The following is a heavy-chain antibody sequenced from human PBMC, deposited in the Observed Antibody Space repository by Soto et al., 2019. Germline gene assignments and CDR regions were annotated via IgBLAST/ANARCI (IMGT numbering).Heavy chain of an antibody. CDR3: ARVVGAIDY. D-gene: IGHD1-26*01. J-gene: IGHJ4*02. Sequence: QVQLQESGPGLLKPSETLSLTCTVSGGSISDYYWNWIRKPPGKGLEWVGHIYHSGTNNYNPSLKSRVHVSVDTPKKHFYLRLSSVTAAATAVYYCARVVGAIDYWGQESLVAFSA. CDR1: GGSISDYY. V-gene: IGHV4-59*12. CDR2: IYHSGTN.